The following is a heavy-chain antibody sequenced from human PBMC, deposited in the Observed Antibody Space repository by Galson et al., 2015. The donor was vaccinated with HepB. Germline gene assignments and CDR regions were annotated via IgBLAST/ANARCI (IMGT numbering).Heavy chain of an antibody. J-gene: IGHJ5*02. D-gene: IGHD3-22*01. CDR1: GYSFTSYW. CDR2: IDPSDSYT. CDR3: ARHGGPHYYDSGGYYL. V-gene: IGHV5-10-1*01. Sequence: QSGAEVKKPGESLRISCKGSGYSFTSYWISWVRQMPGKGLEWMGRIDPSDSYTNYSPSFQGHVTISADKSISTAYLQWSSLKASDTAMYYCARHGGPHYYDSGGYYLWGQGTLVTVSS.